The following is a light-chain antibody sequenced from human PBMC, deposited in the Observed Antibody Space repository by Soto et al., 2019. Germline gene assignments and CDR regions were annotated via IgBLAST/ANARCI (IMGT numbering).Light chain of an antibody. Sequence: EIVMTQSPATLSVSPGERATLSCRASQSVSSHLAWYQHKPGQPPRLLLYGASIRLSGIPARFSGSGSGTEFTLTINSLQSEDFAVYFCQQYDNRPGTFGQGTKVEIK. CDR1: QSVSSH. CDR3: QQYDNRPGT. J-gene: IGKJ1*01. V-gene: IGKV3-15*01. CDR2: GAS.